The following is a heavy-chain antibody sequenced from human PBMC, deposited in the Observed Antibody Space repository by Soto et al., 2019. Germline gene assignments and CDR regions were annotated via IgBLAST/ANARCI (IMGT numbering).Heavy chain of an antibody. Sequence: QVQLVQSGAEVKKPGASVKVSCKASGYTFANYHIHWVRQATGQGLEWMGWMHPNTGDTGYAQKFQGRVTMTRDTSITAAYMELSGLRSEDTAVYYCTTIVVVVAVTNWFDPWGQGTLVTVSS. CDR3: TTIVVVVAVTNWFDP. D-gene: IGHD2-15*01. J-gene: IGHJ5*02. CDR1: GYTFANYH. V-gene: IGHV1-8*01. CDR2: MHPNTGDT.